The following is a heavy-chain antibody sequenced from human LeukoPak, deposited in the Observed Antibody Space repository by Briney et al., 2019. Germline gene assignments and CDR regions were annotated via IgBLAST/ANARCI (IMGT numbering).Heavy chain of an antibody. CDR2: IYSDGST. J-gene: IGHJ4*02. Sequence: GGSLGLSCAVSGFTVSSNYMSWVRQAPGKGLERVSVIYSDGSTYYTDSVKGRFTISRDNSRDTLYLQMNSLRAEDTAVYYCARGGGAFCGTDCHRTFDYWGQGTLVTVSS. V-gene: IGHV3-53*01. CDR1: GFTVSSNY. CDR3: ARGGGAFCGTDCHRTFDY. D-gene: IGHD2-21*02.